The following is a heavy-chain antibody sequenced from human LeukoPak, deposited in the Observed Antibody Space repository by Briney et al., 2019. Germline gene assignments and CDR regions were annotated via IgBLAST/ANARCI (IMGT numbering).Heavy chain of an antibody. J-gene: IGHJ4*02. CDR2: VYSGGTT. V-gene: IGHV3-53*01. CDR3: ARDSGSYPYYFDY. CDR1: GLTFSSNY. D-gene: IGHD1-26*01. Sequence: GGSLRLSCAASGLTFSSNYMSWVRQAPGRGLEWVSVVYSGGTTHYTDSVKGRFTIPRDNSKNTLYLQMNSLRAEDTAVYYCARDSGSYPYYFDYWGQGTLVTVSS.